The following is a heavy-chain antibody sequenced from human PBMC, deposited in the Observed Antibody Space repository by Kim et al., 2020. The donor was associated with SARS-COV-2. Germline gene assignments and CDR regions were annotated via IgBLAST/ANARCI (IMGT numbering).Heavy chain of an antibody. CDR3: RALLWFNMEDY. Sequence: GGSLRLSCAASGFTFNNAWMSWVRQAPGKGLEWVGRIKSKTDGGTTDYAAPVKGRFTISRDDSKNTLYLQRNSLKTEDTAVYYCRALLWFNMEDYWGQGTLVTVSS. J-gene: IGHJ4*02. CDR1: GFTFNNAW. V-gene: IGHV3-15*01. D-gene: IGHD3-10*01. CDR2: IKSKTDGGTT.